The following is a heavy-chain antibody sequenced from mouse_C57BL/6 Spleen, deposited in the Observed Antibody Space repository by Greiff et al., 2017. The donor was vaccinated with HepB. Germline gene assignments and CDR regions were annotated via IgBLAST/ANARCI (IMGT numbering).Heavy chain of an antibody. D-gene: IGHD1-1*01. CDR3: TRNYYGSSYPYWYFDV. V-gene: IGHV1-5*01. J-gene: IGHJ1*03. Sequence: EVQLQQSGTVLARPGASVKMSCKTSGYTFTSYWMHWVKQRPGQGLEWIGAIYPGNSDTSYNQKFKGKAKLTAVTSASTAYMELSSLTNEDSAVYYCTRNYYGSSYPYWYFDVWGTGTTVTVSS. CDR1: GYTFTSYW. CDR2: IYPGNSDT.